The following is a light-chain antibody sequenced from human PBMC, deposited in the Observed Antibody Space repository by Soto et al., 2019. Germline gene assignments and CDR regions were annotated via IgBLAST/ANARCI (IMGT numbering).Light chain of an antibody. CDR3: QQRSNWPSIT. J-gene: IGKJ5*01. Sequence: EIVLTQSPATLSLSPGERATLSCRASESVSTFLAWYQQKPGQAPRLLIYEASSRATGIPARFSGGGSGTVFTLTISRLEPEDFAVYYCQQRSNWPSITFGQGTRLEIK. CDR1: ESVSTF. CDR2: EAS. V-gene: IGKV3-11*01.